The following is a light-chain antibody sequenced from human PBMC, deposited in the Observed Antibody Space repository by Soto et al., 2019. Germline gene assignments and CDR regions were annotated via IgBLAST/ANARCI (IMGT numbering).Light chain of an antibody. Sequence: EVVLTQSPGTLSLSPGERATLSCRASQSITSSYLAWYQQKPGQAPGLRIHGTFSRATGIPERFSGRGSGTDFTLTISRLEPEDFAVYYCQQYGSPLWTFGQGTKVEIK. CDR2: GTF. CDR1: QSITSSY. V-gene: IGKV3-20*01. CDR3: QQYGSPLWT. J-gene: IGKJ1*01.